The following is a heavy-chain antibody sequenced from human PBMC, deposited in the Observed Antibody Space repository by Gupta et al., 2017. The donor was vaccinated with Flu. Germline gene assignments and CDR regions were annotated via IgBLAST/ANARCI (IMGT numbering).Heavy chain of an antibody. D-gene: IGHD2-8*01. J-gene: IGHJ3*02. CDR2: INPDGGRL. CDR3: ATVKAYLAFDI. CDR1: FTFSSYW. V-gene: IGHV3-7*01. Sequence: FTFSSYWMPWVRQAPGMGLVWVANINPDGGRLSYVDSVKGRFTISRDNGKNSLYLQMNSLRAEDTAVYYCATVKAYLAFDIWGQGTMVTVS.